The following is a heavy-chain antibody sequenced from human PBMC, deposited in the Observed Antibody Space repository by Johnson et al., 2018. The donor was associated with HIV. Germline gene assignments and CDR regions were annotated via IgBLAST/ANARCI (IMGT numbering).Heavy chain of an antibody. J-gene: IGHJ3*01. D-gene: IGHD5-18*01. Sequence: QVQLVESGGGLVQPGGSLRLSCAASGFTFSSYWMSWVRQAPGKGLEWVAVTTYDGTNKYYADSVKGRFTISRDNSKNTLYLQMNRLRAEDTAVYYCARLPSGYSRDGFNVWGQGTMVTLSS. CDR1: GFTFSSYW. V-gene: IGHV3-30*03. CDR3: ARLPSGYSRDGFNV. CDR2: TTYDGTNK.